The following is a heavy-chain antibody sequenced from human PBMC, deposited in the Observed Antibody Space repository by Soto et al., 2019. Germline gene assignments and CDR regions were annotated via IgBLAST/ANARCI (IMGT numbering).Heavy chain of an antibody. Sequence: PGGSLRLSCAASGFTFSSYAMSWVRQAPGKGLEWVSAISGSGGSTYYADSVKGRFTISRDNSKNTLYLQMNSLRAEDTAVYYCAKQRSDILTGYPGPEYYFDYWGQGTLVTVSS. V-gene: IGHV3-23*01. CDR2: ISGSGGST. J-gene: IGHJ4*02. D-gene: IGHD3-9*01. CDR3: AKQRSDILTGYPGPEYYFDY. CDR1: GFTFSSYA.